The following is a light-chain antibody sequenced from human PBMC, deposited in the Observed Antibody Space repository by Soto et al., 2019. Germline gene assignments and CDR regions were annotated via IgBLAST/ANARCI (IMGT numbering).Light chain of an antibody. Sequence: QSALTRPRSVSGSPGQSVTISCTGTSSDVGGYNYVSWYQQHPGKAPKLMIYDVSKWPSGVPDRFSGSKSGNTASLTISGLQAEDEADYYCCSYAGSYVFGTGTKLTVL. CDR2: DVS. J-gene: IGLJ1*01. V-gene: IGLV2-11*01. CDR1: SSDVGGYNY. CDR3: CSYAGSYV.